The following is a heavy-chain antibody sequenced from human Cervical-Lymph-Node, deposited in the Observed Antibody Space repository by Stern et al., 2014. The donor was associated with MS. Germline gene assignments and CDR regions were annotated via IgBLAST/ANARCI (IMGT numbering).Heavy chain of an antibody. Sequence: VQLVQSGAEVKRPGSSVKVSCKSSGGISWVRQAPGQGLEYMGGVLPQLGLANYAKKFQGRVTITADTSTDTVYLEMRDLTSDDTAVYYCGGGGGDNWFHPWGQGTPVTVSS. D-gene: IGHD3-16*01. CDR1: GG. CDR3: GGGGGDNWFHP. J-gene: IGHJ5*02. V-gene: IGHV1-69*09. CDR2: VLPQLGLA.